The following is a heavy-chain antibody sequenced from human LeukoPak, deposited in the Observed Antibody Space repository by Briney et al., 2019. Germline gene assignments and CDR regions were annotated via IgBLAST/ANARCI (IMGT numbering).Heavy chain of an antibody. Sequence: GGSLRLSCAASGFTFSSYWMSWVRQAREKGLEWVANIKRDGSERYYVDSLKGRFTISRDNAKNSLYLQMNSLRAEDTAVYYCARDLGWLQFDYWGQGTLVTVSS. J-gene: IGHJ4*02. D-gene: IGHD5-24*01. CDR1: GFTFSSYW. CDR2: IKRDGSER. CDR3: ARDLGWLQFDY. V-gene: IGHV3-7*04.